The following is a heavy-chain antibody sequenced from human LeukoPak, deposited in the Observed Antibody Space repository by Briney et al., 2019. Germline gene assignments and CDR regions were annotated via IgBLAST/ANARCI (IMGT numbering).Heavy chain of an antibody. J-gene: IGHJ5*02. CDR2: INTDGRST. CDR1: GFTFSNYW. CDR3: AKEEGYWFDP. V-gene: IGHV3-74*01. Sequence: GSLRLSCAASGFTFSNYWMHWVRQAPGKGLVWASRINTDGRSTYYADSVKGRFTISRDNAKNTLYLQMNSLRAEDTALYYCAKEEGYWFDPWGQGTLVTVSS.